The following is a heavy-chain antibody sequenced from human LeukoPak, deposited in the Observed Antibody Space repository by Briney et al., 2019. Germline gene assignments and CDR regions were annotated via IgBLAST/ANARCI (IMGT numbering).Heavy chain of an antibody. J-gene: IGHJ4*02. D-gene: IGHD6-19*01. CDR1: GFTFSSYG. V-gene: IGHV3-30*03. Sequence: PGRSLRLSCAASGFTFSSYGMHWVRQAPGKGLEWVAVISYDGSNKYYADSVKGRFTISRDNSKNTLYLQMNSLRAEDTAVYYCARDRAVPGRGYYFDCWGQGTLVTVSS. CDR2: ISYDGSNK. CDR3: ARDRAVPGRGYYFDC.